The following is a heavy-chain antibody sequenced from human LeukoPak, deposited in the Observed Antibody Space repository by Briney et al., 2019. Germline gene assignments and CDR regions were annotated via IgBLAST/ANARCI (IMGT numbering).Heavy chain of an antibody. CDR2: ISGSGGST. D-gene: IGHD3-10*01. J-gene: IGHJ4*02. Sequence: GGSLRLSCAASGFTFNTYWMHWVRQAPGKGLEWVSAISGSGGSTYYADSVKGRFTISRDNSKNTLYLQMNSLRAEDTAVYYCAKNWFGELRYFDYWGQGTLVTVSS. CDR1: GFTFNTYW. CDR3: AKNWFGELRYFDY. V-gene: IGHV3-23*01.